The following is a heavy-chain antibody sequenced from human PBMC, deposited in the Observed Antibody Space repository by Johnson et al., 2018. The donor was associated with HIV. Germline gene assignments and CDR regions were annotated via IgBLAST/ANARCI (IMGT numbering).Heavy chain of an antibody. V-gene: IGHV3-73*01. Sequence: VQLVESGGGLVQPGGSLRLSCAASGFTFSSSAMHWVRQASGKGLEWVGRIRSKANSYATAYAASVKGRFTISRDDSKNTAYLQMNSLKTEDTAVYYCTSRRDGYNLIGIWGKGTMVTVSS. J-gene: IGHJ3*02. CDR3: TSRRDGYNLIGI. CDR2: IRSKANSYAT. CDR1: GFTFSSSA. D-gene: IGHD5-24*01.